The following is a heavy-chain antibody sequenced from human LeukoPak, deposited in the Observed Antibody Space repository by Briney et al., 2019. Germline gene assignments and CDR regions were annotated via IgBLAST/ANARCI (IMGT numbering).Heavy chain of an antibody. D-gene: IGHD6-13*01. J-gene: IGHJ4*02. Sequence: GGSLRLSCRGSGFIFCRYGTHGVRQAPGKGLEWVAVISYDGSNKYYADSLKGRFTFSRDNSKNTLYLQMDSLRAEDTAVFYCAKDSSKVLPGTPGYFDYWGQGTLVTVSS. CDR1: GFIFCRYG. CDR3: AKDSSKVLPGTPGYFDY. CDR2: ISYDGSNK. V-gene: IGHV3-30*18.